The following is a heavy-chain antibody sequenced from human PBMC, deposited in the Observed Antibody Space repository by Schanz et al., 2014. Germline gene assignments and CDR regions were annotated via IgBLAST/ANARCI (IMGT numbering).Heavy chain of an antibody. CDR2: STGASDHI. CDR1: GFIFGSSV. D-gene: IGHD1-1*01. Sequence: EVQLLESGGGLIQPGGSLRLSCAASGFIFGSSVMAWVRQAPGKGLEWVSGSTGASDHIDYAESVKGRFTISRDKSKNSLYLQRDSVRAEDTAVYVCAEKVPAYNPFDSWGQGTLVTVSS. V-gene: IGHV3-23*01. CDR3: AEKVPAYNPFDS. J-gene: IGHJ4*02.